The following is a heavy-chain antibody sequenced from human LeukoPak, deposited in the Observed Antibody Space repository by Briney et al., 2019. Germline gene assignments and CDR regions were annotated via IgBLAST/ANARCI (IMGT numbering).Heavy chain of an antibody. D-gene: IGHD6-19*01. Sequence: SETLSLTCPVSGGSMSADRWKCIRQPPGGGLEWIGYIYYSGSNNYNPSLKSRVTMSVDTSKNQFSLKLSSVTAADTAVYYCARIDRAVAGTIDYWGQGTLVTVSS. CDR3: ARIDRAVAGTIDY. CDR1: GGSMSADR. V-gene: IGHV4-59*08. J-gene: IGHJ4*02. CDR2: IYYSGSN.